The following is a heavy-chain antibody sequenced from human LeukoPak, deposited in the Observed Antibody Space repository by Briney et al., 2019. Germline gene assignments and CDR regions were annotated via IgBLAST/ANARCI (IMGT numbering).Heavy chain of an antibody. CDR1: GFSVSTSH. Sequence: PGGSLRLSCAASGFSVSTSHMSWVRQAPGKGLEYVSVLYDSGDTYYAESVKGRFTISRDSSKNTVYLQMNSLRVEDTAVYYCARAAYDSGGYTANHDFWGQGTLVTVSS. V-gene: IGHV3-53*01. CDR2: LYDSGDT. CDR3: ARAAYDSGGYTANHDF. J-gene: IGHJ4*02. D-gene: IGHD3-22*01.